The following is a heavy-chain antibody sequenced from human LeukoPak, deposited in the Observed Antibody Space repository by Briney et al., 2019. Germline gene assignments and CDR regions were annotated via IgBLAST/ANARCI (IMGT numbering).Heavy chain of an antibody. J-gene: IGHJ4*02. CDR1: GVSISSYY. CDR3: ARGGGEFNN. Sequence: SETLSLTCTVSGVSISSYYWSWIRQPAGKGLEWIGRMHTSGTTNYNPALKSRVTISEDTSKNQFSLNLTSVTAADTAVYYCARGGGEFNNWGQGTLVTVSS. V-gene: IGHV4-4*07. CDR2: MHTSGTT. D-gene: IGHD2-15*01.